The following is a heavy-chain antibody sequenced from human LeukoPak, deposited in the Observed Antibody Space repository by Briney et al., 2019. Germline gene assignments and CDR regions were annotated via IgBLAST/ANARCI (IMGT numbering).Heavy chain of an antibody. CDR2: INYSGST. CDR3: ARGGSGEGY. J-gene: IGHJ4*02. V-gene: IGHV4-31*03. Sequence: SQTLSLTCTVSGGSISSGAHYWSWVRQHPGKGLEWIGYINYSGSTYYNPSLKSRVTISADTSKNQFSLKLSSVTAADTAVYYCARGGSGEGYWGQGTLVTVSS. CDR1: GGSISSGAHY. D-gene: IGHD3-10*01.